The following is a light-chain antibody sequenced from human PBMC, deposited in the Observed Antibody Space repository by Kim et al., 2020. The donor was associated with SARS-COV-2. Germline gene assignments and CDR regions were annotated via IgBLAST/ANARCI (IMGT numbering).Light chain of an antibody. J-gene: IGLJ2*01. CDR1: TATIGAGYE. Sequence: VTFSCPGSTATIGAGYEVHWYQQLPGQAPNLLMYGTTNRPSGVPDRFSASASGTSASLAISGLQADDEADYYCQSFDSILSGSLFGGGTQLTVL. V-gene: IGLV1-40*01. CDR3: QSFDSILSGSL. CDR2: GTT.